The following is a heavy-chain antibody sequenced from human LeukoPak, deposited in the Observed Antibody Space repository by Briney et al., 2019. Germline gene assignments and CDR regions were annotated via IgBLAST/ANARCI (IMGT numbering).Heavy chain of an antibody. CDR1: GGSISSSSYY. CDR2: IYYSGST. CDR3: ARDRWELGYDFWSGYSYYMDV. Sequence: SETLSLTCTVSGGSISSSSYYWGWIRQPPGKGLEWIGSIYYSGSTYYNPSLKSRVTISVDTSKNHFSLKLSSVTAADTAVYYCARDRWELGYDFWSGYSYYMDVWGKGTTVTVSS. J-gene: IGHJ6*03. V-gene: IGHV4-39*07. D-gene: IGHD3-3*01.